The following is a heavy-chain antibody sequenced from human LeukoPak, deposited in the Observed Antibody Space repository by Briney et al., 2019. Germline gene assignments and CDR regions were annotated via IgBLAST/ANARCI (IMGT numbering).Heavy chain of an antibody. Sequence: ASVKVSCKASGYTFTSYYMHWVRQAPGQGLEWMGIINPSGGSTSYAQKLQGRVTMTRDMSTSTVYMELSSLRSEDTAVYYCALTLCSSTSCYGYYYYMDVWGKGTTVTISS. CDR3: ALTLCSSTSCYGYYYYMDV. V-gene: IGHV1-46*01. J-gene: IGHJ6*03. CDR2: INPSGGST. D-gene: IGHD2-2*01. CDR1: GYTFTSYY.